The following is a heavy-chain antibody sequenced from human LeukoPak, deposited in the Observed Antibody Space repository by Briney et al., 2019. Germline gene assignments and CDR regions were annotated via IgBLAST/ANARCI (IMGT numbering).Heavy chain of an antibody. J-gene: IGHJ4*02. CDR1: GGSISSYY. CDR3: ARGIQLGGTFDY. Sequence: SETLSLTCTVSGGSISSYYWSWIRQTPGKGLEWIGYIYYSGSTNFNPSLKSRVTISVDTSKNQFSLKLSSVTAADTAVYYCARGIQLGGTFDYWGQGTLVTVSS. CDR2: IYYSGST. D-gene: IGHD7-27*01. V-gene: IGHV4-59*12.